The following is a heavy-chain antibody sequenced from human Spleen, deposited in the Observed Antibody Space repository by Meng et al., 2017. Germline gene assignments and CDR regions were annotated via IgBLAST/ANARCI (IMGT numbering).Heavy chain of an antibody. J-gene: IGHJ4*02. CDR3: ARGGSVPMVLSY. D-gene: IGHD3-10*01. CDR2: INHSGST. V-gene: IGHV4-34*09. Sequence: QVQLQESGPGLVEPSQTLSLTCAVYGGSFSGYYWSWIRQPPGKGLEWMGEINHSGSTKYNPSLKSRVTISVDTSKNQFSLNLNSVTAADTAVYYCARGGSVPMVLSYWGQGTLVTVSS. CDR1: GGSFSGYY.